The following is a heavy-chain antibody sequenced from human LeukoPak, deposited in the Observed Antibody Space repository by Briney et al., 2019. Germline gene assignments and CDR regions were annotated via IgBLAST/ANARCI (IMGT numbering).Heavy chain of an antibody. J-gene: IGHJ3*01. CDR1: GFTFSTYS. V-gene: IGHV3-21*06. Sequence: GGSLRLSCAASGFTFSTYSMNWVRQAPGRGLEWASSIGGTSRSIYYADSVKGRFTISRDNAKNSLYLQMSSLRAEDTALYYCAREQAEAFDVWGQGTMVIVSS. CDR3: AREQAEAFDV. CDR2: IGGTSRSI.